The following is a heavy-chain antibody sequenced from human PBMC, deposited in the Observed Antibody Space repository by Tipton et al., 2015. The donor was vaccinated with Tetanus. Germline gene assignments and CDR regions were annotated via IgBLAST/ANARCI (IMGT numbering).Heavy chain of an antibody. CDR3: ARDLFQAYYDFWSGPNNYYYYYGMDV. D-gene: IGHD3-3*01. Sequence: SLRLSCAASGFTFSSYGMHWVRQAPGKGLEWEAVIWYDGSNKYYADSVKGRFTISRDNSKNTLYLQMNSLRAEDTAVYYCARDLFQAYYDFWSGPNNYYYYYGMDVWGQGTTVTVSS. CDR1: GFTFSSYG. CDR2: IWYDGSNK. V-gene: IGHV3-33*01. J-gene: IGHJ6*02.